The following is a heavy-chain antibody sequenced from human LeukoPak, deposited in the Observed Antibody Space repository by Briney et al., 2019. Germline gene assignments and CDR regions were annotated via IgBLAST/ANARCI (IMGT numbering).Heavy chain of an antibody. V-gene: IGHV4-39*06. J-gene: IGHJ4*02. CDR1: GVSISSSIYY. Sequence: SETLSLTCIVSGVSISSSIYYWAWVRQPPGKGLEWIGTVFYGATQYNPSLKSRVAMSLDTSKNQFALQLRSLTAADTAVYFCARQRPPEDGYDNWGQGTLVTVSS. CDR2: VFYGAT. D-gene: IGHD1-14*01. CDR3: ARQRPPEDGYDN.